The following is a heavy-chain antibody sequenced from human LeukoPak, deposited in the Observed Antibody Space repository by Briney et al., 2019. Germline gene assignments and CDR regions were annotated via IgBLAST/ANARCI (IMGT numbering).Heavy chain of an antibody. CDR1: GFTFSSYT. V-gene: IGHV3-23*01. Sequence: PGGSLRLSCAASGFTFSSYTVSWVRQAPGKGLEWVSSISGSGGSTYYADSVKGRFTISRDSSKNTLYQEMNSLRAEDTAIYYCAKIVYRSGSSWYAFDYWGQGTLVTVSS. CDR3: AKIVYRSGSSWYAFDY. CDR2: ISGSGGST. J-gene: IGHJ4*02. D-gene: IGHD6-13*01.